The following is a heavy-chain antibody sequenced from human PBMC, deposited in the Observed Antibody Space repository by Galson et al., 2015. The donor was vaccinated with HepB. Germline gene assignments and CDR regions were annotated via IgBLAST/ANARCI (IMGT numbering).Heavy chain of an antibody. J-gene: IGHJ4*02. CDR2: ISAGAGST. D-gene: IGHD2-2*01. CDR3: AKDHDYCSSTSCYGTHFDY. V-gene: IGHV3-23*01. CDR1: GFSFSNYA. Sequence: SLRLSCAASGFSFSNYAMAWVRQAPGKGLEWVSVISAGAGSTYYADSVKGRFTISRDKSKNTLYLQMNSLGAEDTAVYYCAKDHDYCSSTSCYGTHFDYWGQGTLVTVSS.